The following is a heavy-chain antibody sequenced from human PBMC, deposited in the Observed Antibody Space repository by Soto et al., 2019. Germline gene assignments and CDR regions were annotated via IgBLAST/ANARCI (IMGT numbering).Heavy chain of an antibody. Sequence: SVKVSCKASGGSFSSYAISWVRQAPGQGLEWMGGIIPIFGTANYAQKFQGQVTISADKSISTAYLQWSSLKASDTAMYYCARLLTGLKSYYYYGMDVWGQGTTVTVSS. CDR3: ARLLTGLKSYYYYGMDV. CDR1: GGSFSSYA. V-gene: IGHV1-69*06. CDR2: IIPIFGTA. D-gene: IGHD5-12*01. J-gene: IGHJ6*02.